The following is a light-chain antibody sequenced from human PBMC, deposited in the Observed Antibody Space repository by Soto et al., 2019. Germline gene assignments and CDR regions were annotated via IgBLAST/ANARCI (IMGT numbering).Light chain of an antibody. V-gene: IGKV1-5*03. Sequence: DIQMTQSPSILSASVGHIVTITCRASQSIGSWLAWYQQTEGKAPKVLIYKASNLERGVPSRFSGSGSGTEFTLTISSLQAADFATYYCQQYSSFPWTFGQGTKVDIK. CDR2: KAS. CDR3: QQYSSFPWT. J-gene: IGKJ1*01. CDR1: QSIGSW.